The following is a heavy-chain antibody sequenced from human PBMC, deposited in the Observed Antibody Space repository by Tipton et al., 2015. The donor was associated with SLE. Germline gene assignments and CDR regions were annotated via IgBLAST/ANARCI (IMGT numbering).Heavy chain of an antibody. J-gene: IGHJ3*01. CDR1: GGSISSYY. Sequence: TLSLTCTVSGGSISSYYWSWIRQPPGKGLEFIGYIYYIGSTNYNPSLKRRVTMSVDTSRKQFSLTLMSVTAADTAVYFCARIIAGPGDAFDVWGQGTMVTVSS. CDR3: ARIIAGPGDAFDV. CDR2: IYYIGST. V-gene: IGHV4-59*12.